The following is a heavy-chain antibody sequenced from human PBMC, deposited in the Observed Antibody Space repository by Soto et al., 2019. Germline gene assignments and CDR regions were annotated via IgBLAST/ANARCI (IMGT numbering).Heavy chain of an antibody. Sequence: ASVKVSCKASGYIFIRYYIHWVRQAPGQGLEWMARINANNGNTNYAQKLQGRVTMTTDTSTSTAYMELRSLRSDDTAVYYCARNGGSGWYRDAFDIWGQGTMVTVSS. D-gene: IGHD6-19*01. CDR1: GYIFIRYY. J-gene: IGHJ3*02. CDR3: ARNGGSGWYRDAFDI. CDR2: INANNGNT. V-gene: IGHV1-18*04.